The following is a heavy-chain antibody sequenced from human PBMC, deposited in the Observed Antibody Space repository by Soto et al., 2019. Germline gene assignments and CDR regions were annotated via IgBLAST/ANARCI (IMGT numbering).Heavy chain of an antibody. CDR2: IYYSGST. CDR3: ARQAYGSGSYVHFYYYYYMDV. Sequence: PSETLSLTCTISGSSISSNSYYWGWIRQPPEKGLEWIGSIYYSGSTYYNPSLKSRVTIFVDTSKNQFSLKLSSETAADTAVYYCARQAYGSGSYVHFYYYYYMDVWGKGTTVTVSS. V-gene: IGHV4-39*01. D-gene: IGHD3-10*01. CDR1: GSSISSNSYY. J-gene: IGHJ6*03.